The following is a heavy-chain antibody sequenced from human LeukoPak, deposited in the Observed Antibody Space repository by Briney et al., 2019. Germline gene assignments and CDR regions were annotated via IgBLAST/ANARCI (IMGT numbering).Heavy chain of an antibody. D-gene: IGHD1-26*01. V-gene: IGHV3-33*01. CDR1: GFRFSIYG. Sequence: PGGSLRLSCATSGFRFSIYGMHWVRQAQGKGLEWVALTWYDGSNKNYADSVKGRFTISRDNSKNTLYLQMNSLRGEDTGVYYCARHESAVGPLFHWGQGVLVTVSS. CDR2: TWYDGSNK. CDR3: ARHESAVGPLFH. J-gene: IGHJ4*02.